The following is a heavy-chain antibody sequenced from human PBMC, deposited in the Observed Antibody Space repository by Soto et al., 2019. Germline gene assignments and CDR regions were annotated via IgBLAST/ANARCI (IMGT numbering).Heavy chain of an antibody. Sequence: GGSLSLSCAASGFTFSSYAMSWVRQAPGKGLEWVSAISGSGGSTYYADSVKGRFTISRDNSKNTLYLQMNSLRAEDTAVYYCATNRYYYDSSGYREVSYYFDYWGQGTLVTVSS. V-gene: IGHV3-23*01. CDR3: ATNRYYYDSSGYREVSYYFDY. J-gene: IGHJ4*02. CDR2: ISGSGGST. CDR1: GFTFSSYA. D-gene: IGHD3-22*01.